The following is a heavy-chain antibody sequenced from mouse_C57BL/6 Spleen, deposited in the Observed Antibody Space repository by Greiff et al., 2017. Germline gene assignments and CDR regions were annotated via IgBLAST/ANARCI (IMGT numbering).Heavy chain of an antibody. CDR3: ARGYSNYDWFAY. D-gene: IGHD2-5*01. J-gene: IGHJ3*01. V-gene: IGHV1-61*01. CDR1: GYTFTSYW. Sequence: QVQLQQPGPELVRPGSSVKLSCKASGYTFTSYWMDWVKQRPGQGLEWIGIIYPSDSATHYNQKFKDKATLTVDKSSSTAYMQLSSLTSEDSAVYYCARGYSNYDWFAYWGQGTLVTVSA. CDR2: IYPSDSAT.